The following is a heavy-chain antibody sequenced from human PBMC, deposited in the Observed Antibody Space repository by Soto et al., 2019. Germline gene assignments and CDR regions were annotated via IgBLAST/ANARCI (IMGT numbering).Heavy chain of an antibody. CDR2: ISAYNGNT. J-gene: IGHJ1*01. V-gene: IGHV1-18*01. Sequence: ASVKVSYKASGYSFTSYGISWVRQAPGQGLEWMGWISAYNGNTNYAQKLQGRVTMTTDTSTSTAYMELRSLRSDDTAVYYCARSHAYCGGDSYTDFQHWGQGTLVTVSS. CDR1: GYSFTSYG. D-gene: IGHD2-21*01. CDR3: ARSHAYCGGDSYTDFQH.